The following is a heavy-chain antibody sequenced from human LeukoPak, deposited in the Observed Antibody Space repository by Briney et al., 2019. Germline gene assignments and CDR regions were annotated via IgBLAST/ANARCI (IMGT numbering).Heavy chain of an antibody. CDR1: GFTVSSKY. V-gene: IGHV3-66*01. CDR3: ARESSGWLQLFDY. J-gene: IGHJ4*02. CDR2: IYSGGST. D-gene: IGHD5-24*01. Sequence: QTGGSLTLSCAASGFTVSSKYMSWVRHAPGKGLEWVSVIYSGGSTYYADSVKGRFTISRDNSKNTVYLQMNSLRAEDTAVYYCARESSGWLQLFDYWGQGTLVTVSS.